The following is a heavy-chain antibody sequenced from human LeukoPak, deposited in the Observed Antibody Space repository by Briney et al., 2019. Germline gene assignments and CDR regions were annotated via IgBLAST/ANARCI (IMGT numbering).Heavy chain of an antibody. V-gene: IGHV3-7*01. Sequence: PGGSLRLSCAASGFTFSTYWMSWVRQAPGKGLEWVAKIEGDGSEKYYVDSVKGRFTISRDNAKNSLYLQMNSLRAEDTAVYYCAGHHGGGYRYTFDYWGQGTLATVSS. D-gene: IGHD3-16*02. CDR1: GFTFSTYW. CDR2: IEGDGSEK. CDR3: AGHHGGGYRYTFDY. J-gene: IGHJ4*02.